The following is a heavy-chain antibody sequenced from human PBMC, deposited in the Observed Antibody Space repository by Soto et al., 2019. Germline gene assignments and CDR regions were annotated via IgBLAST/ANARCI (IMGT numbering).Heavy chain of an antibody. Sequence: EVQLVESGGGLVKAGGSLRLFCTASGFTFRNYNMNWVRQAPGKGLAWVSSISTGGAYMFYADSVKGRFTISRNNAQNSLFLQIDSPRAEDTAVYYCAIDIASPGGDYFDSLGQVTLVTVSS. CDR1: GFTFRNYN. V-gene: IGHV3-21*06. CDR2: ISTGGAYM. CDR3: AIDIASPGGDYFDS. J-gene: IGHJ4*02. D-gene: IGHD3-16*01.